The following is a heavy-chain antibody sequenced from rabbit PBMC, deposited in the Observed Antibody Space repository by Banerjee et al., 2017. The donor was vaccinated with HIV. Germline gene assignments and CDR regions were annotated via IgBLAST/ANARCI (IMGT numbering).Heavy chain of an antibody. CDR2: INTSSGNT. J-gene: IGHJ4*01. V-gene: IGHV1S45*01. Sequence: QEQLEESGGDLVKPEGSLTLTCTASGFSFSNKYVMCWVRQAPGKGLEWIACINTSSGNTVYATWAKGRFTISKTSWTTVTLQMTSLTAADTATYLCARDLAAVTGWNFNLWGPGTLVTVS. CDR1: GFSFSNKYV. D-gene: IGHD7-1*01. CDR3: ARDLAAVTGWNFNL.